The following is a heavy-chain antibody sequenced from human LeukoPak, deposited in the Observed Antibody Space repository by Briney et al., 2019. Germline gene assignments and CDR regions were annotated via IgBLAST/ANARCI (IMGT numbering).Heavy chain of an antibody. V-gene: IGHV3-30-3*01. J-gene: IGHJ4*02. CDR1: GFTFSSYA. CDR2: ISYDGSNK. D-gene: IGHD2-15*01. Sequence: PGGSLRLSCAASGFTFSSYAMHWVRQAPGKGLEWVAVISYDGSNKYYADSVKGRFTISRDNSKNTLYLQMNSLRAEDTAVYYCARKYCSGGSCYLDYWGQGTLVTVSS. CDR3: ARKYCSGGSCYLDY.